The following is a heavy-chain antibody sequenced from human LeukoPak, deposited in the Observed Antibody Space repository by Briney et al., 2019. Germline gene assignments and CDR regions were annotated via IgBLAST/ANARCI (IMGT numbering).Heavy chain of an antibody. J-gene: IGHJ4*02. V-gene: IGHV3-30*03. Sequence: GGSLRLSCAASGFTFSIYWMSWVRQAPGKGLEWVAVISYDGSNKYYADSVKGRFTISRDYSKNTLYLQMNSLRAEDTAVYYCARDSHYYGSGNMDYWGQGTLVTVSS. CDR1: GFTFSIYW. CDR2: ISYDGSNK. D-gene: IGHD3-10*01. CDR3: ARDSHYYGSGNMDY.